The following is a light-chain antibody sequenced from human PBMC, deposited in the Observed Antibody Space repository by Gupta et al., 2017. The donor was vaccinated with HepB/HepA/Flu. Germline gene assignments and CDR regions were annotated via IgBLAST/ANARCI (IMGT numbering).Light chain of an antibody. CDR1: SSDVGCYNY. CDR3: SSYTSSSTSVV. J-gene: IGLJ2*01. CDR2: DVS. Sequence: QSALTPPAAVSGSPGQALTIPCTGTSSDVGCYNYVSWYQQHPGKAPKLMIYDVSNRPSGVSNRFSGSKSGNTASLTISGLQAEDEADYYCSSYTSSSTSVVFGGGTKLTVL. V-gene: IGLV2-14*01.